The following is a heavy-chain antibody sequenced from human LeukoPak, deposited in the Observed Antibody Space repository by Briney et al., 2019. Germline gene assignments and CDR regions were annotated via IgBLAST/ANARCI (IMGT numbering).Heavy chain of an antibody. Sequence: GGTLRLSCAASGFTFSSYGMSWVRQAPGKGLEWVSAISGSGGSTYYADSVKGRFTISRDNSKNTLYLQMNSLRAEDTAVYYCAKDLGLPGYMDVWGKGTTVTISS. CDR2: ISGSGGST. V-gene: IGHV3-23*01. CDR3: AKDLGLPGYMDV. D-gene: IGHD3-10*01. J-gene: IGHJ6*03. CDR1: GFTFSSYG.